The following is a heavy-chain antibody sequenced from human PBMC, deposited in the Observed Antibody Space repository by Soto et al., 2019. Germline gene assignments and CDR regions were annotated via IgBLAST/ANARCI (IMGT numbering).Heavy chain of an antibody. CDR2: ISGSGGCK. J-gene: IGHJ6*02. Sequence: EVQLLESGGGLVQPGGSLRLSCAASGFTFSSYAMSWVRQAPGKGLEWVSAISGSGGCKYYADSVRGRFTISRDNSKNTLYLQMNSLRAEATAVYYCAKDLPPRYYYDCREKLYGMDVWGQGTTVTVSS. V-gene: IGHV3-23*01. D-gene: IGHD3-22*01. CDR3: AKDLPPRYYYDCREKLYGMDV. CDR1: GFTFSSYA.